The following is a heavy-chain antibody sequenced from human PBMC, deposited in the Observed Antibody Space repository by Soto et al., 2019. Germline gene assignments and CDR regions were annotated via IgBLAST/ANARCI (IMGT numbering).Heavy chain of an antibody. D-gene: IGHD6-13*01. J-gene: IGHJ6*02. CDR3: ARKRYSSSWYLYYGMDV. CDR1: GGSISSSSYY. Sequence: SETLSLTCTVSGGSISSSSYYWGWIRQPPGKGLEWIGSIYYSGSTYYNPSLKSRVTISVDTSKNQFSLKLSSVIAVDTAVYYCARKRYSSSWYLYYGMDVWGQGTTVT. V-gene: IGHV4-39*01. CDR2: IYYSGST.